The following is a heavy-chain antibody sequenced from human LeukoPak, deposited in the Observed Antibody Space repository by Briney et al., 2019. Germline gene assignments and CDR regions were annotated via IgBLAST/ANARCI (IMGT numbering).Heavy chain of an antibody. J-gene: IGHJ3*02. V-gene: IGHV4-39*07. CDR1: GGSISSSSYY. Sequence: SETLSLTCTVSGGSISSSSYYWGWIRQPPGKGLEWIGSIYYSGSTYYNPSLKSRVTISVDTSKNQFSLKLSSVTAADTAVYYCARVLGEYCSGGSCYSGEGAFDIWGQGTMVTVSS. CDR2: IYYSGST. CDR3: ARVLGEYCSGGSCYSGEGAFDI. D-gene: IGHD2-15*01.